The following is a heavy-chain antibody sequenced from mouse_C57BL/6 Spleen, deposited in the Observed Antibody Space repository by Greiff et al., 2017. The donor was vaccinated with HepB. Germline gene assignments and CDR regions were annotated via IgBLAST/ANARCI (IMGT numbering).Heavy chain of an antibody. J-gene: IGHJ2*01. CDR2: IDPETGGT. CDR1: GYTFTDYE. V-gene: IGHV1-15*01. Sequence: VQLQQSGAELVRPGASVTLSCKASGYTFTDYEMHWVKQTPVHGLEWIGAIDPETGGTAYNQKFEGKAILTADKSSSTAYMELRSLTSEDSAVYYCTRGGAYYGSSFYWGQGTTLTVSS. CDR3: TRGGAYYGSSFY. D-gene: IGHD1-1*01.